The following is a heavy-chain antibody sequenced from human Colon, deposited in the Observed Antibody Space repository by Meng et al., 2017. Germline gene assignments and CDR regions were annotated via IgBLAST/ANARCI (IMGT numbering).Heavy chain of an antibody. V-gene: IGHV4-34*01. CDR1: AGSSVRSC. CDR3: ARGRYSGYLP. CDR2: INHSGSP. J-gene: IGHJ5*02. Sequence: WVVALLTPSVTLFPSSAYYAGSSVRSCWRWIRQPPGKGLEWIGEINHSGSPNYNPSLKSRVTISVDTSKNQFSLKLSSVTAADTAVYYCARGRYSGYLPWGQGTLVTVSS. D-gene: IGHD5-12*01.